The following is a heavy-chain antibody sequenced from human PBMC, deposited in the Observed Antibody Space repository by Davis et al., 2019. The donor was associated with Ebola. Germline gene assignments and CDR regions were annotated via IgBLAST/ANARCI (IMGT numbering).Heavy chain of an antibody. CDR1: GFTFSSYA. J-gene: IGHJ6*02. Sequence: GESLKISCAASGFTFSSYAMSWVRQAPGKGLEWVSAISGSGGSTYYADSVKGRFTISRDNSKNTLYLQINSLRAEDTAVYYCARAQLGGYSYDSYYYYGMDVWGQGTTVTVSS. D-gene: IGHD5-18*01. CDR3: ARAQLGGYSYDSYYYYGMDV. V-gene: IGHV3-23*01. CDR2: ISGSGGST.